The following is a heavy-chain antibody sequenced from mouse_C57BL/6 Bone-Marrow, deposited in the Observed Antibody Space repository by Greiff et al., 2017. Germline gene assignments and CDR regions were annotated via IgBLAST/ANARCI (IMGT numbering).Heavy chain of an antibody. D-gene: IGHD2-10*01. CDR1: GFTFSSYT. CDR3: SSSYCGNYDPTSFAY. CDR2: ISGGGGNT. Sequence: DVMLVESGGGLVKPGGSLKLSCAASGFTFSSYTMSWVRQTPEKRLEWVATISGGGGNTNYPDSVKGRFTISRDNAKNTMYLQMSSLRSEDTALYYSSSSYCGNYDPTSFAYWGQGTLVTVSA. V-gene: IGHV5-9*01. J-gene: IGHJ3*01.